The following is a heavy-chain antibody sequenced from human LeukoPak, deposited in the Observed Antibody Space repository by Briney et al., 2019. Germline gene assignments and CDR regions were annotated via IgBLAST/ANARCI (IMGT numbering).Heavy chain of an antibody. V-gene: IGHV3-74*01. CDR2: IKPDGTYT. D-gene: IGHD1-1*01. CDR1: GFIFSSDW. Sequence: GGSLRLSCAASGFIFSSDWIYWVRQAPGRGPVWVSGIKPDGTYTHYADSVKGRFTISRDDAKNTLYLQMNSLRVEDTAVYYCANYWNPWGPGTLVTVSS. CDR3: ANYWNP. J-gene: IGHJ5*02.